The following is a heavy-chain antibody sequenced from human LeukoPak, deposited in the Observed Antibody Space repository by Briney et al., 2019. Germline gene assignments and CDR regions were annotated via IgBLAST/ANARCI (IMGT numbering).Heavy chain of an antibody. V-gene: IGHV3-30*04. D-gene: IGHD6-13*01. CDR3: ARRWSFDH. J-gene: IGHJ5*02. CDR2: ISYDGSDK. Sequence: GGSLRLSCAGSGFTFNIYAMHWVRQAPGKGLEWVAVISYDGSDKYYADSVKGRFTISRDNSKNTLYLQMNSLRVEDTAVYYCARRWSFDHWGQGTLVTVSS. CDR1: GFTFNIYA.